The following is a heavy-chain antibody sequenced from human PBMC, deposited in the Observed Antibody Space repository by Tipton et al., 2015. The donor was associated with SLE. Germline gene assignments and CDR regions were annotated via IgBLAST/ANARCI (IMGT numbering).Heavy chain of an antibody. J-gene: IGHJ5*02. D-gene: IGHD6-19*01. CDR2: IYTSGST. Sequence: TLSLTCTVSGGSISSGSYYWSWIRQPAGKGLEWIGRIYTSGSTNYNPSLKSRVTISVDTSKNQFSLKLSSVTAADTAVYYCARAVAGTSWFDPWGQGTLVTVSS. CDR1: GGSISSGSYY. V-gene: IGHV4-61*02. CDR3: ARAVAGTSWFDP.